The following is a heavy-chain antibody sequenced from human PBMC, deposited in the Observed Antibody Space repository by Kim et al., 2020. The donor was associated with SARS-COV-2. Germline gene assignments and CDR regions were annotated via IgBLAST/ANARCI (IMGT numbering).Heavy chain of an antibody. D-gene: IGHD6-6*01. J-gene: IGHJ6*02. CDR2: IVVGSGNT. Sequence: SVKVSCKASGFTFTSSAVQWVRQARGQRLEWIGWIVVGSGNTNYAQKFQERVTITRDMSTSTAYMELSSLRSEDTAVYYCAADPNPKYSSSSLYYYGMDVWGQGTTVTVSS. CDR1: GFTFTSSA. CDR3: AADPNPKYSSSSLYYYGMDV. V-gene: IGHV1-58*01.